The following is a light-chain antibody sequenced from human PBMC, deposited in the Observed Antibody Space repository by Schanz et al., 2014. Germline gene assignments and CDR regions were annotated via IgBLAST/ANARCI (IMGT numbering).Light chain of an antibody. V-gene: IGKV3-20*01. CDR2: GAS. CDR3: QQYGSSPYT. Sequence: EIVLTQSPGTLSLSAGERASLSCRASQTVSGNSLAWYQHVPGQAPRLLIYGASSRASDFPDRFSGSGSGTDFTLTITRLEPEDFAVYFCQQYGSSPYTFGLGTKLEIK. CDR1: QTVSGNS. J-gene: IGKJ2*01.